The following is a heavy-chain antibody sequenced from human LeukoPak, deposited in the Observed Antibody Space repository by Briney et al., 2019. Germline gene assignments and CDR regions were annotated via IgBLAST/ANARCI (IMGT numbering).Heavy chain of an antibody. CDR2: IIPIFGTA. J-gene: IGHJ6*03. D-gene: IGHD2-2*01. CDR1: GGTFSSYA. Sequence: SVKVSCKASGGTFSSYAISWVRQAPGQGLEWMGGIIPIFGTANYAQKFQGRVTITADESTSTAYMELSSLRSEDTAVYYCARVVVPAAIWARGNYYYYMDVWGKGTPVTVSS. CDR3: ARVVVPAAIWARGNYYYYMDV. V-gene: IGHV1-69*13.